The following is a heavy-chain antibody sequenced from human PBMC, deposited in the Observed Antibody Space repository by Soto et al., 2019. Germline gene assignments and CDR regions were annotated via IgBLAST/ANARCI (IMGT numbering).Heavy chain of an antibody. CDR2: IYSGGST. D-gene: IGHD2-2*02. CDR3: ATYTSLDY. Sequence: EVQLVETGGGLIQPGGSLRLPGAASGLTVSNNYMSWVRQAPGKGLEWVSLIYSGGSTFYADSVKGRFTISRDNSKNTLFLQMNSLRAEDTAVYFCATYTSLDYWGQGTLVTVSS. V-gene: IGHV3-53*02. J-gene: IGHJ4*02. CDR1: GLTVSNNY.